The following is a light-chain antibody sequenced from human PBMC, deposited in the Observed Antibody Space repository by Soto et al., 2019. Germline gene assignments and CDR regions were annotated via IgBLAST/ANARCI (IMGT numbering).Light chain of an antibody. CDR1: SSDFGGDKY. CDR2: EGS. V-gene: IGLV2-23*01. CDR3: CSYAGSSTVV. J-gene: IGLJ2*01. Sequence: QSVLTQPPSASGSPGQSVTISCTGTSSDFGGDKYVSWYQQHPGKAPKLMIYEGSKRPSGVSNRFSGSKSGNTASLTISGLQAEDEADYYCCSYAGSSTVVFGGGTKLTVL.